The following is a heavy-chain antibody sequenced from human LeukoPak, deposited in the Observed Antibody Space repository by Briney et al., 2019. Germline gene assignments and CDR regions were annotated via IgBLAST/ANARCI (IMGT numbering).Heavy chain of an antibody. J-gene: IGHJ6*03. CDR3: ARGGGSIRHSYYYYVDV. V-gene: IGHV3-23*01. CDR2: ISGSGGST. D-gene: IGHD2-15*01. Sequence: PGGTLRLSCAASGFTFSSYGMSWVRQAPGKGLEWVSAISGSGGSTYYADSVKGRFTISRDNSKNTLYLQMNSLRDEDTALYYCARGGGSIRHSYYYYVDVWGKGTSVTVSS. CDR1: GFTFSSYG.